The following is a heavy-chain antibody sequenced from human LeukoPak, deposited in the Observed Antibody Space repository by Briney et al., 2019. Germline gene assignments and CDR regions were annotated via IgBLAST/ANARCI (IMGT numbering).Heavy chain of an antibody. CDR2: IYYSGST. V-gene: IGHV4-31*03. Sequence: NPSETLSLTCTVSGGSISSGGYYWSWIRQHPGKGLEWIGYIYYSGSTYYNPSLKSRVTISVDTSKNQFSLKLSSVTAADTAVYYCARVVVYGDYGMDVWGQGTTVTVSS. D-gene: IGHD4-17*01. J-gene: IGHJ6*02. CDR1: GGSISSGGYY. CDR3: ARVVVYGDYGMDV.